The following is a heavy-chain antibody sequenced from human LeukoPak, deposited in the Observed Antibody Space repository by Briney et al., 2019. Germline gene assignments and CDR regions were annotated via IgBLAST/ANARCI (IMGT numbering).Heavy chain of an antibody. D-gene: IGHD2-2*01. Sequence: GGSLRLSCAASGFTFSSYAMSWVRQAPGKGLEWVSGISASGGSTYYADPVKGRFTISRDNSKNTLYLQMNSLRAEDTALYYCAKDGPQSEYQPLGSSDYWGQGTLVTVSS. J-gene: IGHJ4*02. CDR1: GFTFSSYA. CDR3: AKDGPQSEYQPLGSSDY. V-gene: IGHV3-23*01. CDR2: ISASGGST.